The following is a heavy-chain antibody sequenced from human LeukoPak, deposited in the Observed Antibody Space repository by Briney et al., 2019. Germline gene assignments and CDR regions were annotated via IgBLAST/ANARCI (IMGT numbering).Heavy chain of an antibody. D-gene: IGHD6-13*01. CDR3: AREKIPALVFDP. J-gene: IGHJ5*02. CDR1: GFPFSSYE. V-gene: IGHV3-48*03. CDR2: INGSSGNI. Sequence: PSGGSLRLSCAASGFPFSSYEMHWLRQAPGKGLDWVAHINGSSGNILYSDSVKGRFSVSRDNANNVLYLQMNSLRVEDTAVYYCAREKIPALVFDPWGQGTLVTVSP.